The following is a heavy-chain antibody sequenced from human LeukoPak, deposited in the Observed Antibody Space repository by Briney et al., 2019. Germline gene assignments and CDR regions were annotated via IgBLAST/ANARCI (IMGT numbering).Heavy chain of an antibody. CDR1: GGTFSSYA. D-gene: IGHD2-15*01. Sequence: ASVKVSCKASGGTFSSYAISWVRQAPGQGLEWMGGIIPIFGTANYAQKFQGRVTITTDESTSTAYMELSSLRSEDTAVYYCAREPRGFREAVVGSYYFDYWGQGTLVTVSS. V-gene: IGHV1-69*05. CDR3: AREPRGFREAVVGSYYFDY. J-gene: IGHJ4*02. CDR2: IIPIFGTA.